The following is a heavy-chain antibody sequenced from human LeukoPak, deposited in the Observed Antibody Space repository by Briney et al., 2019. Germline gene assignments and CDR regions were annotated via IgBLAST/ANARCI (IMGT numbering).Heavy chain of an antibody. J-gene: IGHJ6*03. Sequence: ASVKVSCKASGYTFTSYYMHWVRQAPGQGLEWMGIINPSGGSTSYAQKFQGRVTMTTDTSTSTAYMELRSLRSDDTAVYYCARGSPNYGDYGDYYYYYMDVWGKGTTVTISS. CDR3: ARGSPNYGDYGDYYYYYMDV. D-gene: IGHD4-17*01. CDR1: GYTFTSYY. CDR2: INPSGGST. V-gene: IGHV1-46*01.